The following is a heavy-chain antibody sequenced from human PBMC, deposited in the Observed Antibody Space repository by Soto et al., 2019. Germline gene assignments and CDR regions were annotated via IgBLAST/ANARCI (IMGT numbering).Heavy chain of an antibody. V-gene: IGHV3-23*01. CDR2: ISESSSNT. Sequence: EVQLLESGGGLVQPGGSLRLSCAASGLTFSRHAMAWVRQAPGKGLEWLSSISESSSNTYYADSVKGWFTISKDNSKNMLYLQMNSLRDEDTAVYYCAKKPNGFDSWGQGTLVTVSS. CDR1: GLTFSRHA. J-gene: IGHJ5*01. CDR3: AKKPNGFDS.